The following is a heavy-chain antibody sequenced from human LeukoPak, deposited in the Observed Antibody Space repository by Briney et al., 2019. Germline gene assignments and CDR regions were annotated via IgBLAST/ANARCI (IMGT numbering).Heavy chain of an antibody. J-gene: IGHJ4*02. Sequence: SETLSLTCTVSGGSISSYYWSWIRQPPGKGLEWIGYIYYSGGTNYNPSLKSRVTISVDTSKNQFSLKLSSVTAADTAVYYCASGYSYGFDYWGQGTLVTVSS. CDR3: ASGYSYGFDY. V-gene: IGHV4-59*01. CDR2: IYYSGGT. D-gene: IGHD5-18*01. CDR1: GGSISSYY.